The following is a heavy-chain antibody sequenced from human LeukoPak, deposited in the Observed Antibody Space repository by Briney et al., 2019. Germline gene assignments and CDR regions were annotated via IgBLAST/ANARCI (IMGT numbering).Heavy chain of an antibody. D-gene: IGHD2-15*01. CDR1: GYTLTAYY. J-gene: IGHJ5*02. Sequence: ASVKVSCKASGYTLTAYYMYWVRQAPGQGLEWMGRINPNSGGTDYAQNFQGRVTITRDTSISTAYMELSRLRSDETAVYYCARGYCSGGTCYLVENWLDPWGQGTLVTVSS. CDR3: ARGYCSGGTCYLVENWLDP. V-gene: IGHV1-2*06. CDR2: INPNSGGT.